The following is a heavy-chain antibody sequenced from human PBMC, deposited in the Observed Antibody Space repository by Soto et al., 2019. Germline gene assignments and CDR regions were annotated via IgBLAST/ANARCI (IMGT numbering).Heavy chain of an antibody. CDR1: GFTFSSYG. CDR3: ITDGPDGRAY. CDR2: ISFDGSNK. J-gene: IGHJ4*02. Sequence: PGGSLRLSCAASGFTFSSYGMHWVRQAPGTGLEWVAVISFDGSNKYFADSVKGRFTISRDNYKNTLYLQMNSLKREDTAVYYCITDGPDGRAYWGQGTQVTVSS. V-gene: IGHV3-30*03. D-gene: IGHD2-8*01.